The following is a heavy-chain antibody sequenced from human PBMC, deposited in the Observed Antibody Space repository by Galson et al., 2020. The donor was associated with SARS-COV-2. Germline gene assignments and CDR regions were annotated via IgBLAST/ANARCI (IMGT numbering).Heavy chain of an antibody. D-gene: IGHD5-18*01. V-gene: IGHV3-21*01. CDR2: ISTSSSYT. Sequence: LSCAASGFPFSTYSMNWVRLAPGKGLERVSSISTSSSYTYYVDSVKGRFSISRDNPRNSLYLQMNSLRAEDTAVYYCARDEGIRGYNYGRLYYGMDVWGQGTTVTVSS. CDR1: GFPFSTYS. CDR3: ARDEGIRGYNYGRLYYGMDV. J-gene: IGHJ6*02.